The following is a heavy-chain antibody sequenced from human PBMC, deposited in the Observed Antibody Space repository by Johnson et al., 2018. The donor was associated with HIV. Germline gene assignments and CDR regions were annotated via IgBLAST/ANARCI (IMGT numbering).Heavy chain of an antibody. V-gene: IGHV3-66*02. J-gene: IGHJ3*02. Sequence: VQLVESGGGLVQPGGSLRLSCAASGFTVSSNYMNWVRQAPGKGLEWVSGIDWNGGRQGYAESVKGRFTVSRDNSKNTLYMQMNSLRTEDTAVYYCARDALANWEEVDAFDIWGQGTMVTVSS. CDR1: GFTVSSNY. CDR2: IDWNGGRQ. CDR3: ARDALANWEEVDAFDI. D-gene: IGHD7-27*01.